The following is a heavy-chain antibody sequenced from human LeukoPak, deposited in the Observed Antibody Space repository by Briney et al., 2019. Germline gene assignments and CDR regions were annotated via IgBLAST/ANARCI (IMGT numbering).Heavy chain of an antibody. CDR3: AKELSSSWPNYFDY. CDR2: VNRDGSET. Sequence: AGGSLRLSCAASGFALSSHWMTWVRQVPGRGPEWVANVNRDGSETYYLDSVKGRFTISKDNAKNSLYLQMNSLRAEDTAVYYCAKELSSSWPNYFDYWGQGTLVTVSS. D-gene: IGHD6-13*01. V-gene: IGHV3-7*03. CDR1: GFALSSHW. J-gene: IGHJ4*02.